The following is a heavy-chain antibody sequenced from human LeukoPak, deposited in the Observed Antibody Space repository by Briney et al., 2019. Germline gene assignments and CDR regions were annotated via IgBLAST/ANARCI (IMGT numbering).Heavy chain of an antibody. D-gene: IGHD3-22*01. V-gene: IGHV3-11*05. Sequence: SGGSLRLSCAASGFTFSDYYMSWIRQAPGKGLEWVSYISSSSSYTNYADSVKGRFTISRDNAKNSLYLQMNSLRAEDTALYYCARDLRVVITGSFDSWGQGTLVTVSS. CDR2: ISSSSSYT. CDR1: GFTFSDYY. CDR3: ARDLRVVITGSFDS. J-gene: IGHJ4*02.